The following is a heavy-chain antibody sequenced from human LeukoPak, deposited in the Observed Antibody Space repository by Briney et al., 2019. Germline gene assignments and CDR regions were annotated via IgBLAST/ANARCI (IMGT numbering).Heavy chain of an antibody. CDR1: GFIFSTYT. CDR3: ASHLTSPYYDILTGYLFYAFDI. V-gene: IGHV3-7*01. J-gene: IGHJ3*02. D-gene: IGHD3-9*01. CDR2: IKQDGSEK. Sequence: HPGGSLRLSCVGSGFIFSTYTMNWVRQAPGKGLEWVANIKQDGSEKYYVDSVKGRFTISRDNAKNSLYLQMNSLRAEDTAVYYCASHLTSPYYDILTGYLFYAFDIWGQGTMVTVSS.